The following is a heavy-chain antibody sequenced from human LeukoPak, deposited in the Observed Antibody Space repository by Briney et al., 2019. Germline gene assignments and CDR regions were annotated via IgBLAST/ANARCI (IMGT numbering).Heavy chain of an antibody. CDR1: GFTFSSCA. Sequence: PGGSLRLSCAASGFTFSSCAMHWVRQAPGKGLEWVAVISYDGSNKYYADSVKGRFTISRDNAKNSLYLQMNSLRAEDTAVYYCARCHGGDYYYGMDVWGQGTTVTVSS. J-gene: IGHJ6*02. CDR2: ISYDGSNK. D-gene: IGHD3-3*01. CDR3: ARCHGGDYYYGMDV. V-gene: IGHV3-30-3*01.